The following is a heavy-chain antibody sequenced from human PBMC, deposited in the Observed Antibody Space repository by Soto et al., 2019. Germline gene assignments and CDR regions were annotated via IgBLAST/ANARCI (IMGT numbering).Heavy chain of an antibody. D-gene: IGHD6-19*01. Sequence: VQHVQSGAEETRPGASVKVSCKTSRYTFTNHPIHWVRQAPGQGLEWMGWVNAGGVNAKYSQRFQGRVTISSDASATTVYMELSGLTSDDTAVYYCASWAGYISDWSRPYDDWGQGTLVSVSS. V-gene: IGHV1-3*05. J-gene: IGHJ4*02. CDR2: VNAGGVNA. CDR3: ASWAGYISDWSRPYDD. CDR1: RYTFTNHP.